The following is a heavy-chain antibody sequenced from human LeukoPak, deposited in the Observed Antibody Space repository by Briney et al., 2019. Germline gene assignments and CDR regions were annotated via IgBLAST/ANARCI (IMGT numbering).Heavy chain of an antibody. CDR1: GFTLSSYW. J-gene: IGHJ4*02. V-gene: IGHV3-7*01. D-gene: IGHD5-18*01. Sequence: GGSLRLSCAASGFTLSSYWMSWVRQAPGKGLEWVANIKQDGSEKYYVDSVKGRFTISRDNSKDTLYLQMNSLRAEDTAVYYCAKDLAGYSYGYGFDYWGQGTLVTVSS. CDR3: AKDLAGYSYGYGFDY. CDR2: IKQDGSEK.